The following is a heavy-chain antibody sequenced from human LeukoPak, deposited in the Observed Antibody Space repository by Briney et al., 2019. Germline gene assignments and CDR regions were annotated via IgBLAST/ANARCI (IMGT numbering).Heavy chain of an antibody. CDR3: ARDLGGNSGEGAFDI. V-gene: IGHV1-69*04. D-gene: IGHD4-23*01. J-gene: IGHJ3*02. CDR2: IIPILGIA. Sequence: ASVKVSCKASGGTFSSYAISWVRQAPGQGLEWMGRIIPILGIANYAQKFQGRVTITADKSTSTAYMELSSLRSEDTAVYYCARDLGGNSGEGAFDIWGQGTMVTVSS. CDR1: GGTFSSYA.